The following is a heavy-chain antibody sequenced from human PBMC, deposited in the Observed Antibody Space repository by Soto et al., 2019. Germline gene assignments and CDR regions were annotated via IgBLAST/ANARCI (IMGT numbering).Heavy chain of an antibody. V-gene: IGHV1-3*05. J-gene: IGHJ4*02. CDR1: GYTFTSYA. D-gene: IGHD5-18*01. Sequence: QVQLVQSGAEEKKPGASVKVSCKASGYTFTSYAMHWVRQAPGQRLEWMGWTNAVNGNTNYSQKFQGRATFTRDPSASTAYMELSSLKSKDTVVYYCARESASYGSRYDYWGQGPLVTVSS. CDR2: TNAVNGNT. CDR3: ARESASYGSRYDY.